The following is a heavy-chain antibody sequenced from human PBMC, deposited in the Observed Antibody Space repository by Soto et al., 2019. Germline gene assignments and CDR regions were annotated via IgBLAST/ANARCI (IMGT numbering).Heavy chain of an antibody. Sequence: ASVKVSCKASGYTCNKYAFNWVRQAPGQGLEWMGGIIPMFGTPNYAQRVQGRVTITADESTSTAYMELSSLRSEDPAVYYCARGIDYRVVNRIEYWRQGTLVTISS. V-gene: IGHV1-69*13. CDR3: ARGIDYRVVNRIEY. CDR1: GYTCNKYA. D-gene: IGHD4-17*01. J-gene: IGHJ4*02. CDR2: IIPMFGTP.